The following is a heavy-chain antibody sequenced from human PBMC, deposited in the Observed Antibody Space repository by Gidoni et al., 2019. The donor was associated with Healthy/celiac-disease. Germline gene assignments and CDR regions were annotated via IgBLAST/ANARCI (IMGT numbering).Heavy chain of an antibody. V-gene: IGHV4-39*01. CDR1: GGSISSSSYY. CDR2: IYYSGIT. CDR3: ARRGAVAGIDY. Sequence: QLQLQESGPGLVKPSETLSLTCTLSGGSISSSSYYWGWIRQPPGKGLEWIVSIYYSGITYYNPSLKSRVTISVDTSKNQFSLKLSSVTAADTAVYYCARRGAVAGIDYWGQGTLVTVSS. J-gene: IGHJ4*02. D-gene: IGHD6-19*01.